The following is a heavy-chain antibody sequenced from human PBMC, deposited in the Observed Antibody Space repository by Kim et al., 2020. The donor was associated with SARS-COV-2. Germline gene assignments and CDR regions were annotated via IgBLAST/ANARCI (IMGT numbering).Heavy chain of an antibody. J-gene: IGHJ6*02. CDR3: ARCPLSMTMVRGMITTTLFDYYNMDA. V-gene: IGHV3-48*02. Sequence: GGSLRLSCTVSGFNFNGYSMNWVRQAPGKGLEWVSYISSSSSTVYYAGSVRGRFTISRDNAKNSLFLQMNSLRDDDTAVYYCARCPLSMTMVRGMITTTLFDYYNMDAWGQGTTVTVSS. D-gene: IGHD3-10*01. CDR2: ISSSSSTV. CDR1: GFNFNGYS.